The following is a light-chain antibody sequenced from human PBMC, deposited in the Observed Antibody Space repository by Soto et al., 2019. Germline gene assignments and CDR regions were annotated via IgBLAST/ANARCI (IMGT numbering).Light chain of an antibody. CDR2: GAS. Sequence: IVMPKSPGTLSVPPGERATLSCRASQSVDSSFLAWYQQKPGQPPRLLISGASSRATGIPDRFSGSGSGTDFTLTISRLEPGDFAVYYCQQYGSSPRITFGQGTRLEIK. V-gene: IGKV3-20*01. CDR1: QSVDSSF. CDR3: QQYGSSPRIT. J-gene: IGKJ5*01.